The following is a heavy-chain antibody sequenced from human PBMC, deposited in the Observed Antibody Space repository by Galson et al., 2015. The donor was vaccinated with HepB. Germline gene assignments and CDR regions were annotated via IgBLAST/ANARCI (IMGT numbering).Heavy chain of an antibody. V-gene: IGHV3-33*01. CDR2: ISYDGTKY. J-gene: IGHJ4*02. CDR1: GFTFSSYG. D-gene: IGHD3-22*01. Sequence: SLRLSCAVSGFTFSSYGMDWVRQVPGKGLEWVASISYDGTKYYYADAVKGRFTISRDNSRTTVYLQMNSLRAEDTAVYYCTRDSYYYDSSVYPVRRLRELADFWGQGTLVIVSS. CDR3: TRDSYYYDSSVYPVRRLRELADF.